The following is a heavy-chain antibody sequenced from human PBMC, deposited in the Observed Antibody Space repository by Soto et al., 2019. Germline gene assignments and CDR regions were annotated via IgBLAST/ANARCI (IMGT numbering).Heavy chain of an antibody. CDR3: ARGRSSWSPFVYNYFDY. V-gene: IGHV4-34*01. CDR1: GGSFSGYY. J-gene: IGHJ4*02. CDR2: INHSGST. D-gene: IGHD6-13*01. Sequence: SETLSLTCAVYGGSFSGYYWSWIRQPPGKGLEWIGEINHSGSTNYNPSLKSRVTISVDTSKNQFSLKLSSVTAADTAVYYCARGRSSWSPFVYNYFDYWGQGTLVTVSS.